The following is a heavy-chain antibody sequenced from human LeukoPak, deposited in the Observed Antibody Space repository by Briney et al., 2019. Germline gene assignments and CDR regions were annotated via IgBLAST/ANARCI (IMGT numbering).Heavy chain of an antibody. Sequence: SGTLSLTCAVSGYSISSGYYWGWIRQPPGKGLEWIGSIYHSGSTYYNPSLKSRVTISVDTSKNQFSLKLSSVTAADTAVYYCARGEDGYNSFYYYYYMDVWGKGTTVTVSS. D-gene: IGHD5-24*01. CDR1: GYSISSGYY. CDR3: ARGEDGYNSFYYYYYMDV. CDR2: IYHSGST. V-gene: IGHV4-38-2*01. J-gene: IGHJ6*03.